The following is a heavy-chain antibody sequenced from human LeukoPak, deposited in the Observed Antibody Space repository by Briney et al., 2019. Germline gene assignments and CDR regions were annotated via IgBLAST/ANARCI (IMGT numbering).Heavy chain of an antibody. Sequence: GGSLRLSCAASGFIFSSYGMHWVRQAPGKGLEWVAFIQYDGSNKYYADYVKGRFTISRDNSRNTLYLQMNSLRAEDTALYYCAKTYLTAAPDYWGQGTLVTVSS. CDR2: IQYDGSNK. V-gene: IGHV3-30*02. CDR3: AKTYLTAAPDY. J-gene: IGHJ4*02. CDR1: GFIFSSYG. D-gene: IGHD6-13*01.